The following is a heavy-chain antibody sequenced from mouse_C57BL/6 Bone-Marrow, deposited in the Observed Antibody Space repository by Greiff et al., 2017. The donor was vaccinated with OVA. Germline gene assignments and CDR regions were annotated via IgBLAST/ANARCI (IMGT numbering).Heavy chain of an antibody. CDR2: VYPYNGGT. CDR1: GFTFTDYY. CDR3: AREFDGSSYWYAMDY. Sequence: VQLKESGPVLVKPGPSVKISCKASGFTFTDYYMHWVKQSHGKSLEWIGLVYPYNGGTSYNQKFKGKATLTVDTSSSTAYMELNSLTSEDSAVYYCAREFDGSSYWYAMDYWGQGTSVTVSS. V-gene: IGHV1-36*01. D-gene: IGHD1-1*01. J-gene: IGHJ4*01.